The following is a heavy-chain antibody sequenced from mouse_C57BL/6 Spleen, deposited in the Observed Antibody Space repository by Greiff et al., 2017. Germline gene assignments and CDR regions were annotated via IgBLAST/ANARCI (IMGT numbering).Heavy chain of an antibody. Sequence: QVQLQQSGAELVKPGASVKISCKASGYAFSSYWMNWVKQRPGKGLEWIGQIYPGDGDTNYNGKFKGKATLTADKSSSTAYMQLSSLTSEDSAVYFCARGDTDYYAMDYWGQGTSVTVSS. CDR2: IYPGDGDT. J-gene: IGHJ4*01. V-gene: IGHV1-80*01. CDR3: ARGDTDYYAMDY. CDR1: GYAFSSYW.